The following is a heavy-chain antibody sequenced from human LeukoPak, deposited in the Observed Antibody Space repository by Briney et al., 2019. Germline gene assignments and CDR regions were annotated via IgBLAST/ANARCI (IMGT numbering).Heavy chain of an antibody. J-gene: IGHJ4*02. Sequence: GGSLRLSCAASGFTFTSYAMNWVRQAPGKGLEWVSAINNSGGSTYYADSVEGRFTISRDNSKNTLYLQMNSLRAEDTAVYYCASGHYYSALWGQGTLVTVSS. D-gene: IGHD3-10*01. V-gene: IGHV3-23*01. CDR2: INNSGGST. CDR1: GFTFTSYA. CDR3: ASGHYYSAL.